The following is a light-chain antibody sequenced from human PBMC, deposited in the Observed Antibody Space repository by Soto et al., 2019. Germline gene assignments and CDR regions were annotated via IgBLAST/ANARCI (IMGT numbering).Light chain of an antibody. V-gene: IGKV1-5*01. J-gene: IGKJ1*01. CDR1: QSISSW. CDR2: DAS. Sequence: DIQMTQSPSTLSASVGDRVSITCRASQSISSWLAWYQQKPGKAPKLLIYDASSLESGVPSRFSGSGSGTEFTLTISSLQPDDFATYYCHQYNSYSWTFGQGTKLEIK. CDR3: HQYNSYSWT.